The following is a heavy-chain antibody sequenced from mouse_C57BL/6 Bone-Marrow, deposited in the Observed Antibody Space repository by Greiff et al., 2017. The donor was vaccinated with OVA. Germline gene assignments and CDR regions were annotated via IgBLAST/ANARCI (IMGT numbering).Heavy chain of an antibody. CDR3: AREGLSRGFAY. D-gene: IGHD6-1*01. CDR2: IYPGDGDT. V-gene: IGHV1-82*01. J-gene: IGHJ3*01. CDR1: GYAFSSSW. Sequence: QVQLQQSGPELVKPGASVKISCKASGYAFSSSWMNWVKQRPGKGLEWIGRIYPGDGDTNYNGKFKGKATLTADKTSSTAYMQLSSQTSGDSSVYFCAREGLSRGFAYWGQGTLVTVSA.